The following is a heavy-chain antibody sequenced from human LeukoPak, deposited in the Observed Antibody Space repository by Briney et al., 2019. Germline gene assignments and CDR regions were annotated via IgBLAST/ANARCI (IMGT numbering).Heavy chain of an antibody. D-gene: IGHD3-10*01. CDR3: AKVGRINYGSGSYYYVY. V-gene: IGHV3-23*01. Sequence: GGSLRLSCAASGFTFSSYAMSWVRQTPGKGLEWVSATSGSGGSTYYADSVKGRFTVSRDNSKNTLYLQMNSLRAEDTAVYYCAKVGRINYGSGSYYYVYWGQGTLVTVSS. J-gene: IGHJ4*02. CDR1: GFTFSSYA. CDR2: TSGSGGST.